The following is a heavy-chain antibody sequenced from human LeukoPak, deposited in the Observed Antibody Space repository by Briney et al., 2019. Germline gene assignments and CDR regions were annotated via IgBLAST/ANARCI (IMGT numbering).Heavy chain of an antibody. CDR1: GYTFTSYY. J-gene: IGHJ4*02. CDR2: INPNSGGT. V-gene: IGHV1-2*02. CDR3: ARGSKQLRAAAHDY. D-gene: IGHD6-13*01. Sequence: ASVKVSCKASGYTFTSYYMHWVRQAPGQGLEWMGWINPNSGGTNSAQKFQGRVTMTRDTSISTAYMELSRLRSDDTAVYYCARGSKQLRAAAHDYWGQGTLVTVSS.